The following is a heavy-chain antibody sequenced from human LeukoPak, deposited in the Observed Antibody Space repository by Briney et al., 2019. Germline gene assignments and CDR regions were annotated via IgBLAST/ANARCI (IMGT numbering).Heavy chain of an antibody. D-gene: IGHD1-7*01. CDR1: GFTFSSYG. CDR3: ARDRLELDYYYGIDV. Sequence: GGSLRLSCAASGFTFSSYGMHWVRQAPGKGLEWVAVIWYDGSNKYYADSVKGRFTISRDNSKNTLYLQMNSLRAEDTAVYYCARDRLELDYYYGIDVWGQGTTVTVSS. CDR2: IWYDGSNK. V-gene: IGHV3-33*01. J-gene: IGHJ6*02.